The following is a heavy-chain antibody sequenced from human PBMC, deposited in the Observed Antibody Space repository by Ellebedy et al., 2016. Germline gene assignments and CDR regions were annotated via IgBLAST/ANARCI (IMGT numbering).Heavy chain of an antibody. J-gene: IGHJ6*02. V-gene: IGHV3-74*01. Sequence: GESLKISCAASGFTFSSYWMHWVRQAPGKGLVWVSRINSDGSSTSYADSVKGRFTISRDNAKNTLYLQMNSLRAEDTAVYYCARGLRIVGATSYNYYYGMDVWGQGTTVTVSS. CDR3: ARGLRIVGATSYNYYYGMDV. CDR2: INSDGSST. D-gene: IGHD1-26*01. CDR1: GFTFSSYW.